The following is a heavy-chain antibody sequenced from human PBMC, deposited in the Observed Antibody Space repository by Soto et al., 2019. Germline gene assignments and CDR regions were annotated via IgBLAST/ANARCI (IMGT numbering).Heavy chain of an antibody. CDR1: GGSISSGGYY. V-gene: IGHV4-61*08. Sequence: PSETLSLTCTVSGGSISSGGYYWSWIRQPPGKGLEWIGYIYYSGSTNYNPSLKSRVTISVDTSKNQFSLKLSSVTAADTAVYYCARGHTPCGIVLVPAAIDWFXPWGQGTLVTVSS. CDR3: ARGHTPCGIVLVPAAIDWFXP. D-gene: IGHD2-2*01. J-gene: IGHJ5*02. CDR2: IYYSGST.